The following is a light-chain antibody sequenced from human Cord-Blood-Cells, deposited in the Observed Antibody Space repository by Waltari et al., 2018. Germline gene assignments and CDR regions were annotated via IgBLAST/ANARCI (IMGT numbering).Light chain of an antibody. V-gene: IGLV3-19*01. CDR2: GKN. CDR1: SLRSYY. Sequence: VALGQTVRITCQGDSLRSYYESWYQQKPGQAPVLVIYGKNNRPSGIPDRFSGSSSGNTASLTITGAQAEDEADYYCNSRDSSGNHFWVFGGGTKLTVL. J-gene: IGLJ3*02. CDR3: NSRDSSGNHFWV.